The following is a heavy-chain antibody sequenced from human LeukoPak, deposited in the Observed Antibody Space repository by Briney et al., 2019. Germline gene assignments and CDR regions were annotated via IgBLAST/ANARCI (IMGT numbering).Heavy chain of an antibody. V-gene: IGHV4-30-4*08. CDR1: GGSISSSSYY. CDR2: IYYSGST. Sequence: PSETLSLTCTVSGGSISSSSYYWSWIRQPPGKGLEWIGYIYYSGSTYYNPSLKSRVTISVDTSKNQFSLKLSSVTAADTAVYYCARGGYDSSGYYLGAWFDPWGQGTLVTVSS. J-gene: IGHJ5*02. CDR3: ARGGYDSSGYYLGAWFDP. D-gene: IGHD3-22*01.